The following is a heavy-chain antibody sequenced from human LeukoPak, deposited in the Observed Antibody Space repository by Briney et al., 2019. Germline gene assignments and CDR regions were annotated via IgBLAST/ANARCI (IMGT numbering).Heavy chain of an antibody. J-gene: IGHJ4*02. CDR3: ASLYSSSFDY. D-gene: IGHD6-6*01. CDR1: GFTFSSYA. V-gene: IGHV3-30*04. Sequence: PGGSLRLSCAASGFTFSSYAMHWVRQAPGKGLERVAVISYDGSNKYYADSVKGRFTISRDNSKNTLYLQMNSLRAEDTAVYYCASLYSSSFDYWGQGTLVTVSS. CDR2: ISYDGSNK.